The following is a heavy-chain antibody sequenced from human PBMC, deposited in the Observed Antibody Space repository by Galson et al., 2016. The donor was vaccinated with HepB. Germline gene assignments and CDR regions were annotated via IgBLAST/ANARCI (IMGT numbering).Heavy chain of an antibody. CDR3: ARGNEYSSPFYYHYAMDV. J-gene: IGHJ6*02. CDR2: IYFTGGT. D-gene: IGHD6-6*01. CDR1: GGSISSYY. V-gene: IGHV4-59*01. Sequence: SETLSLTCSIFGGSISSYYWTWMRQPPGKGLEWIGNIYFTGGTNYNPSLKGRVTISLDTSRNQFSLKLTSVTAADSALYYCARGNEYSSPFYYHYAMDVWGQGTTVTVSS.